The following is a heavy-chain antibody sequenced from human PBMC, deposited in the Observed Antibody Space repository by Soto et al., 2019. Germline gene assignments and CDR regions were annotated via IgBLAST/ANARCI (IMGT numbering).Heavy chain of an antibody. J-gene: IGHJ4*02. CDR2: IYWDDDK. Sequence: QITLKESGPTLVKPTQTLTLTCSFSGFSLSTNGVGVGWIRQPPGKALEWLALIYWDDDKRYSPSLETRLAITKDTSKNHVVLTMTNMNPVDTATYYCAHRSGDREAYWDQGLLVTVSS. CDR3: AHRSGDREAY. V-gene: IGHV2-5*02. CDR1: GFSLSTNGVG. D-gene: IGHD4-17*01.